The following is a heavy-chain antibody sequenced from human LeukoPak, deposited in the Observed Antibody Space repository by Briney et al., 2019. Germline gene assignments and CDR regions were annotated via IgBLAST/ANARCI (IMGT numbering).Heavy chain of an antibody. CDR3: ASKYYDFWSGYYV. CDR1: GFTFSSYA. J-gene: IGHJ4*02. Sequence: GRSLRLSCAASGFTFSSYAMHWVRQAPGKGLEWVAVISYDGSNKYYADSVKGRSTISRDNSKNTLYLQMNSLRAEDTAVYYCASKYYDFWSGYYVWGQGTLVTVSS. V-gene: IGHV3-30-3*01. D-gene: IGHD3-3*01. CDR2: ISYDGSNK.